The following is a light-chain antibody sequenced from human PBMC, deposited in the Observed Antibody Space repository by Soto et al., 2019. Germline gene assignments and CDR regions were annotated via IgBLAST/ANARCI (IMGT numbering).Light chain of an antibody. J-gene: IGLJ2*01. CDR3: SSYTSSSTLV. CDR2: DVT. Sequence: QSVLTQPASVSGSPGQSITISCPGTNSDVGGYNYVSWYQQHPGKAPKLMIYDVTNRPSGVSDRFSGSKSGNTASLTISGLQAEDEADYYCSSYTSSSTLVFGGGTKLTVL. CDR1: NSDVGGYNY. V-gene: IGLV2-14*03.